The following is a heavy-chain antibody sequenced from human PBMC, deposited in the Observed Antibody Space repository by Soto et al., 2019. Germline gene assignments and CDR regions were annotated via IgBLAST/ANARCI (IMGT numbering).Heavy chain of an antibody. V-gene: IGHV3-23*01. CDR3: ARDWTGDTCPCLDV. J-gene: IGHJ6*02. D-gene: IGHD3-3*01. Sequence: EVQLLESGGGLVQPGGSLRLSCAAAGFTFSNYALTWVRQSPGKGLEWVSTFSGSGGSTYYADSVRGRFTISRDNSKNTLFLQMNSLRVEDTAIYYCARDWTGDTCPCLDVWGQGTTVSVCS. CDR2: FSGSGGST. CDR1: GFTFSNYA.